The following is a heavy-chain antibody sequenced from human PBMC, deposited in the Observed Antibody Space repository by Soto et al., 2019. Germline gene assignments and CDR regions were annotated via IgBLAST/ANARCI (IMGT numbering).Heavy chain of an antibody. J-gene: IGHJ5*02. V-gene: IGHV1-18*01. CDR3: ARSRRPMIVVVIGLDP. D-gene: IGHD3-22*01. Sequence: VASVKVSCKASGYTFTSYAIGWVRQAPGQGLEWMGWISAYNGNTNYAQKLQGRVTMTTDTSTSTAYMELRSLRSDDTAVYYCARSRRPMIVVVIGLDPWGQGTLVTVSS. CDR1: GYTFTSYA. CDR2: ISAYNGNT.